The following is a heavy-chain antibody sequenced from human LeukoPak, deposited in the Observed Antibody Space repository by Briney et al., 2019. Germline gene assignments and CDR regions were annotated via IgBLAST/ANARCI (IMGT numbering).Heavy chain of an antibody. CDR3: ASARPSYCSSTSCSVNYYYYGMDV. J-gene: IGHJ6*02. V-gene: IGHV3-23*01. CDR1: GFTFSSYA. CDR2: ISGSGNRT. D-gene: IGHD2-2*01. Sequence: GGSLRLSCAASGFTFSSYAMSWVRQAPGKGLEWVSSISGSGNRTYYADSVKGRFTISRDNAKNLLYLQMNSLRAEDTAVYYCASARPSYCSSTSCSVNYYYYGMDVWGQGTTVTVSS.